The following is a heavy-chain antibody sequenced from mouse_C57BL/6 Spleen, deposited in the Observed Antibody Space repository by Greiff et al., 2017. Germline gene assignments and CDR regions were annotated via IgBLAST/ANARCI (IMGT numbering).Heavy chain of an antibody. V-gene: IGHV14-1*01. CDR1: GFNIKDYY. Sequence: EVQLQQSGAELVRPGASVKLSCTASGFNIKDYYMHWVKQRPEQGLEWIGRIDPEDGDTEYAPKFQGKATMTADTSSNPAYLQLSSLTSEDTAVYYCTTSPYYYGPGLAMDYWGQGTSVTVSS. CDR2: IDPEDGDT. J-gene: IGHJ4*01. CDR3: TTSPYYYGPGLAMDY. D-gene: IGHD1-1*01.